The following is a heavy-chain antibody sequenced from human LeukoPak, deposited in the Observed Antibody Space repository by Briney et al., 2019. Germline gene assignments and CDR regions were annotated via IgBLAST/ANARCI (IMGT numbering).Heavy chain of an antibody. D-gene: IGHD3-10*01. CDR3: AKDLSFGSGKSLK. Sequence: PGGSLRLSCAASGFTFTTYGMHWVRQTPGKGLERLAVISYDGNIEYYVDSVKGRFTISRDNSKSTLYLQMNSLRVEDTAVYYCAKDLSFGSGKSLKWGQGTLVTVSS. CDR2: ISYDGNIE. V-gene: IGHV3-30*18. CDR1: GFTFTTYG. J-gene: IGHJ4*02.